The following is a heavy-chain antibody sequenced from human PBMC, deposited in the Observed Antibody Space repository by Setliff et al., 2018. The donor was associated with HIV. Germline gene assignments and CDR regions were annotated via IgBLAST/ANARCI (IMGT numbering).Heavy chain of an antibody. D-gene: IGHD3-3*01. CDR1: GYTFSNYG. Sequence: ASVKVSCKASGYTFSNYGLSWVRQAPGQGLAWVGWINAFTGKTHYAEKFQGRVTMTTDTSTTAVSMELTNLRSDDTAVYFCARMQAYYNFWRSTYYFDYWGQGTPVTVSS. J-gene: IGHJ4*02. CDR2: INAFTGKT. CDR3: ARMQAYYNFWRSTYYFDY. V-gene: IGHV1-18*01.